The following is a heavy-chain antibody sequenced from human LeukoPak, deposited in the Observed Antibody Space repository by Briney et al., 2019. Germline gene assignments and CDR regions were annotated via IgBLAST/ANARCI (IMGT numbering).Heavy chain of an antibody. Sequence: PSETLSLTCTVSGGSISSGGYYWSWIRQHPGKGLEWIGYIYYSGSTYYNPSLKSRVTMSVDTSKNQFSLKLSSVTAADTAVYYCAREDFDIVVVPAGMDVWGQGTTVTVSS. V-gene: IGHV4-31*03. CDR3: AREDFDIVVVPAGMDV. D-gene: IGHD2-2*01. J-gene: IGHJ6*02. CDR2: IYYSGST. CDR1: GGSISSGGYY.